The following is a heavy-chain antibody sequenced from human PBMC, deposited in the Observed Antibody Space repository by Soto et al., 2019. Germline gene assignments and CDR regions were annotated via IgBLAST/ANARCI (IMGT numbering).Heavy chain of an antibody. J-gene: IGHJ6*02. Sequence: QGLEWMGWINPNSGTANYAQKFQGRVTMTADKSTSTAYRELSSLRSEDTAVYYCARREVSSGWYYYGMDVWGQGTTVTVSS. V-gene: IGHV1-69*06. CDR3: ARREVSSGWYYYGMDV. D-gene: IGHD6-19*01. CDR2: INPNSGTA.